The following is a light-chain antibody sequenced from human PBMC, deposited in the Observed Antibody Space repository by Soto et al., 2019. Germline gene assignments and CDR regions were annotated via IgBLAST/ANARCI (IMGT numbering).Light chain of an antibody. CDR3: VSFTPTITQG. CDR1: SSDIGAYDY. V-gene: IGLV2-14*01. CDR2: EVN. Sequence: QSSLTQPASLSGSPGQSITISCTGTSSDIGAYDYVSWFQQHPGKAPKLMISEVNNRPSGVSNRFSGSKSGNTAYLTISGLQVEDEAEYFGVSFTPTITQGVGTWTKVTV. J-gene: IGLJ1*01.